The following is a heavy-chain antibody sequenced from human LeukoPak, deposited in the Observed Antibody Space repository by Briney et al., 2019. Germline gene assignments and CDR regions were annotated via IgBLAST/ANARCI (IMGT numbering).Heavy chain of an antibody. CDR2: ISGSGGST. CDR3: ATGIAVAGYFDY. Sequence: GGSLRLSCAASGFTFSSYAMSWVRQAPGKGLEWVSAISGSGGSTHYADSVKGRFTISRDNSKNTLYLQMNSLRAEDTAVYYCATGIAVAGYFDYWGQGTLVTVSS. D-gene: IGHD6-19*01. CDR1: GFTFSSYA. J-gene: IGHJ4*02. V-gene: IGHV3-23*01.